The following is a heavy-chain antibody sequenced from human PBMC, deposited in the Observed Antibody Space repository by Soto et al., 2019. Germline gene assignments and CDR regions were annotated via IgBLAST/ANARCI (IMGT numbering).Heavy chain of an antibody. V-gene: IGHV4-59*01. CDR2: IYYSGST. D-gene: IGHD5-18*01. J-gene: IGHJ4*02. CDR1: GGSISSYY. CDR3: ARVGYSYGGDYFDY. Sequence: QVQLQESGPGLVKPSETLSLTCTVSGGSISSYYWSWIRQPPGKGLEWIGYIYYSGSTNYNPSLNRRSTISVDRSKNQCSLKLSSVTAADTAVYYCARVGYSYGGDYFDYWGQGTLVTVSS.